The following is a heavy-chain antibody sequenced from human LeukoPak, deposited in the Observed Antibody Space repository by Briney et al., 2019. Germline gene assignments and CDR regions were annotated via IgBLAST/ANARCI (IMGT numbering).Heavy chain of an antibody. Sequence: GGSLRLSCAASGFTFSSYSMNWVRQAPGKGLEWVSSISSSSSYIYYADSVKGRFTISRDNAKNSLYLQMNSLRAEDTAVYYCARDPTVVVPAAIGNYFDYWGQGTLVTVSS. J-gene: IGHJ4*02. CDR2: ISSSSSYI. CDR1: GFTFSSYS. CDR3: ARDPTVVVPAAIGNYFDY. D-gene: IGHD2-2*02. V-gene: IGHV3-21*01.